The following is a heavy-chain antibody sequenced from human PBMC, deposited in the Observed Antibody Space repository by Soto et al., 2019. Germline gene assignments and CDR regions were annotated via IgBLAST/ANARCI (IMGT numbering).Heavy chain of an antibody. J-gene: IGHJ4*02. Sequence: GGSLRLSCAASGFIFSDYWMSWVRQAPGKGPEWVANIKFDGSEKQYVDSVRGRFTISRDNSRNSLLLQMNSLRAGDTAVYYCVKDGGYCSSSTCYSPRNHYFDSWSQGTLVTVSS. CDR1: GFIFSDYW. CDR3: VKDGGYCSSSTCYSPRNHYFDS. D-gene: IGHD2-2*01. V-gene: IGHV3-7*03. CDR2: IKFDGSEK.